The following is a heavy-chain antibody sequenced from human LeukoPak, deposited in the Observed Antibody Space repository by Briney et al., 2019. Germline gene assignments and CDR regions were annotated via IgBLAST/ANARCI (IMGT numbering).Heavy chain of an antibody. V-gene: IGHV3-21*01. CDR2: ITSSSSYI. Sequence: PGGSLRLSCAGSGFTFNTYNMNWARQAPGKGLEWVSSITSSSSYIYYADSVKGRFSISRDNAKNSLYLQMNTLRAEDTAVYYCARVTRSPFGWFDPWGQGTLVTVSS. CDR3: ARVTRSPFGWFDP. J-gene: IGHJ5*02. CDR1: GFTFNTYN. D-gene: IGHD4-17*01.